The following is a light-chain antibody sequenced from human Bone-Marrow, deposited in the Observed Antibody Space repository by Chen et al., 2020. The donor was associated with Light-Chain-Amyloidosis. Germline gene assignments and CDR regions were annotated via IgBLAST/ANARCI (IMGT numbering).Light chain of an antibody. V-gene: IGLV3-21*02. Sequence: SYVLTQPSSVSVAPGQTATIACGGNNIGSTSVHWYQQTPGQAPLLGVYDDSARPSGIPERLSGSNSGNTATLTSSRVEAGDEADYYWQVWDRSSDRPVFGGGTKLTVL. J-gene: IGLJ3*02. CDR2: DDS. CDR1: NIGSTS. CDR3: QVWDRSSDRPV.